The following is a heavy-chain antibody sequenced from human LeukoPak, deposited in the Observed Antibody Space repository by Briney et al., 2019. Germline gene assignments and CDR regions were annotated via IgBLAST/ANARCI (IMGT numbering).Heavy chain of an antibody. CDR1: GFTFSDYY. CDR2: ISSSGSTI. Sequence: PGGSLRLSCAASGFTFSDYYMSWIRQAPGKGLEWVSYISSSGSTIYYPDSVKGRFTISRDNAKNSLYLQMNSLRAEDTAVYYCARVGYCSSTSCYTGDYNWFDPWGQGTLVTVSS. V-gene: IGHV3-11*01. D-gene: IGHD2-2*02. CDR3: ARVGYCSSTSCYTGDYNWFDP. J-gene: IGHJ5*02.